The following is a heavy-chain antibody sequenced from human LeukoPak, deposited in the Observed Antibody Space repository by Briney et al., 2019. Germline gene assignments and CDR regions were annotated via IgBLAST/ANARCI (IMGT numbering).Heavy chain of an antibody. Sequence: GGSLRLSCAASGFTFSSYSMNWVRQAPGKGLEWVSHISSSSSTIYYADSVKGRFTISRDNAKNSLYLQMNSLRAEDTAVYYCAREGYDILTGLRYYYYYYMDVWGKGTTVTISS. CDR2: ISSSSSTI. V-gene: IGHV3-48*01. J-gene: IGHJ6*03. CDR1: GFTFSSYS. D-gene: IGHD3-9*01. CDR3: AREGYDILTGLRYYYYYYMDV.